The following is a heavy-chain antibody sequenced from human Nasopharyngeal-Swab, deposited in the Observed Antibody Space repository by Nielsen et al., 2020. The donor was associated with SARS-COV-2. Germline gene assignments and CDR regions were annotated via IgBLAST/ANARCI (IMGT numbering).Heavy chain of an antibody. J-gene: IGHJ4*02. Sequence: GESLKISCAASGFTFSSYNMNWVRQAPGKGLEWLSYIDSSSTFTKYADSVKGRFTISRDNAKNSLYLQMNSLRVEDTAVYYCARRYSYGYADYWGQGTLVTVSS. CDR2: IDSSSTFT. V-gene: IGHV3-21*05. CDR3: ARRYSYGYADY. CDR1: GFTFSSYN. D-gene: IGHD5-18*01.